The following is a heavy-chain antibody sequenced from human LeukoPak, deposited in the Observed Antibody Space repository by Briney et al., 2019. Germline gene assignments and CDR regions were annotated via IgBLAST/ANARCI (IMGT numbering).Heavy chain of an antibody. Sequence: SETLSLTCTVSGASISSSYCTWIRQPAGEGLEWIGRISTGGSTTYNPSFKSRVTMSLDTSKNQFSPNLTSVTAADTAVYYCARDQTYYVSSGYYYVTYFQHWGQGILVTVSS. CDR1: GASISSSY. J-gene: IGHJ1*01. V-gene: IGHV4-4*07. CDR3: ARDQTYYVSSGYYYVTYFQH. D-gene: IGHD3-22*01. CDR2: ISTGGST.